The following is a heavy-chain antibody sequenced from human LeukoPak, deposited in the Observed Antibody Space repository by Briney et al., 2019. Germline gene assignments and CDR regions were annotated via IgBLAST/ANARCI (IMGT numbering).Heavy chain of an antibody. CDR2: ISYEGNNK. CDR3: ARVYRRYFDY. J-gene: IGHJ4*02. CDR1: GFNFSNYA. D-gene: IGHD1-14*01. V-gene: IGHV3-30*04. Sequence: PGGSLRLSCAASGFNFSNYAMHWVRQAPGKGLEWVAVISYEGNNKYYADSVKGRFTISRDNAKNSLYLQMNSLRAEDTAVYYCARVYRRYFDYWGQGTLVTVSS.